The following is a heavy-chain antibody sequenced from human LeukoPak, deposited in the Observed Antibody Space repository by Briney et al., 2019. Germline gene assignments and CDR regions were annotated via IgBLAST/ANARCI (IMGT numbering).Heavy chain of an antibody. D-gene: IGHD6-13*01. CDR2: ISGSGGST. V-gene: IGHV3-23*01. CDR1: GFTFSSYW. Sequence: GGSLRLSCAASGFTFSSYWMSWVRQAPGKGLEWVSAISGSGGSTYYADSVKGRFTISRDNSKNTLYLQMNSLRAEDTAVYYCAKGLVLYSSNWYGDHFDYWGQGTLVTVSS. CDR3: AKGLVLYSSNWYGDHFDY. J-gene: IGHJ4*02.